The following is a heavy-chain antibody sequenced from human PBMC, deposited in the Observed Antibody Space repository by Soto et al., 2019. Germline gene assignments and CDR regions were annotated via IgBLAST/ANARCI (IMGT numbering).Heavy chain of an antibody. V-gene: IGHV4-31*03. CDR2: IYYSGST. Sequence: SETLSLTCTVSGGSISSGGYYWSWIRQHPGKGLEWIGYIYYSGSTYYNPSPKSRVTISVDTSKNQFSLKLSSVTAADTAVYYCARTLRPANWFDPWGQGTLVTVSS. J-gene: IGHJ5*02. D-gene: IGHD3-16*01. CDR3: ARTLRPANWFDP. CDR1: GGSISSGGYY.